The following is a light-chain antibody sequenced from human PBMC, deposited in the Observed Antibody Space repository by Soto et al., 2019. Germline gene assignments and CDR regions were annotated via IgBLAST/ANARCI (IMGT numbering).Light chain of an antibody. J-gene: IGKJ1*01. CDR2: GAS. Sequence: EIVLTQSPGTLSLSPAERATLSCRASQSVSRSYLAWYQQKPGQAPRLLIYGASSRATGIPDRFSGSGSGTDFTLTISRLEPEDFAVYYCQQYGSSPPWTFGQGTKVEIK. CDR3: QQYGSSPPWT. CDR1: QSVSRSY. V-gene: IGKV3-20*01.